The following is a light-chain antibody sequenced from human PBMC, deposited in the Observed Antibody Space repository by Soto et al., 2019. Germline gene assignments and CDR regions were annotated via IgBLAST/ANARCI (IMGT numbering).Light chain of an antibody. CDR3: QQYGSSSWT. J-gene: IGKJ1*01. CDR1: QSVSSSY. Sequence: EIVLTQSPGTLSLSPGERATLSCRASQSVSSSYLAWYQQKPGQAPRLLIYGASSRATGIPDRFSGSGSGTDFTLTISRLDPEDFAVYYCQQYGSSSWTFGQGTKV. V-gene: IGKV3-20*01. CDR2: GAS.